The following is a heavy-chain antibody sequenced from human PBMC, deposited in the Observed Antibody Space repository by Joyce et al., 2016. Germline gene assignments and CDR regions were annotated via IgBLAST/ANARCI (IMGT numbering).Heavy chain of an antibody. V-gene: IGHV3-21*02. J-gene: IGHJ6*02. CDR1: GFTFSTPS. D-gene: IGHD3-22*01. Sequence: EVQLVESGGGLVKPGGSLRISCAASGFTFSTPSMGWFRRAPGKGLEGVSAISSDSTYIFYADSVKGRFTVSRDNAKNSLYLQMNSLRAEDTAVFFCARGGIVYDYSMDLWGQGTTVTVSS. CDR2: ISSDSTYI. CDR3: ARGGIVYDYSMDL.